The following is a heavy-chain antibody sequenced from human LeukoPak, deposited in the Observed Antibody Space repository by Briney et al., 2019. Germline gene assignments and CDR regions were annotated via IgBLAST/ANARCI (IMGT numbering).Heavy chain of an antibody. V-gene: IGHV4-31*03. CDR1: GGSISSGGYY. J-gene: IGHJ4*02. CDR2: TYYSGST. CDR3: ARQTENYGDYPWYLDY. Sequence: SETLSLTCTVSGGSISSGGYYWSWIRQHPGKGLEWIGYTYYSGSTYYNPSLKSRVTISVDTSKNQFSLKLSSVTAADTAVYYCARQTENYGDYPWYLDYWGQGTLVTVSS. D-gene: IGHD4-17*01.